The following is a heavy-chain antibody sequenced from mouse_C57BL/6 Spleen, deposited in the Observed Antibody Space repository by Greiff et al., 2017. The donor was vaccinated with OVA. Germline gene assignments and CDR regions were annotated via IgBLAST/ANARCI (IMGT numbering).Heavy chain of an antibody. CDR3: ARRGDDYRYYYAMDY. CDR2: ISSGSSTI. CDR1: GFTFSDYG. V-gene: IGHV5-17*01. D-gene: IGHD2-4*01. J-gene: IGHJ4*01. Sequence: EVQRVESGGGLVKPGGSLKLSCAASGFTFSDYGMHWVRQAPEKGLEWVAYISSGSSTIYYADPVKGRFTISRDNAKNTLFLQMTSLRTEDTSMYYCARRGDDYRYYYAMDYWGQGTSVTVSS.